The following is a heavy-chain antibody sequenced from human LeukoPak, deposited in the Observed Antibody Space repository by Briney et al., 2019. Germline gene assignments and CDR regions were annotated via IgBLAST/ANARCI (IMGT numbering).Heavy chain of an antibody. Sequence: PGGSLRLSCAASGFTFDDFGMNWVRQAPGKGLEWVAGINWSGGSTAYADSVKGRFTISRDNAKNSLYLQMNSLRAEDTAVYYCARDRGYGDYLENPVDYWGQGTLVTVSS. CDR2: INWSGGST. CDR1: GFTFDDFG. D-gene: IGHD4-17*01. V-gene: IGHV3-20*04. J-gene: IGHJ4*02. CDR3: ARDRGYGDYLENPVDY.